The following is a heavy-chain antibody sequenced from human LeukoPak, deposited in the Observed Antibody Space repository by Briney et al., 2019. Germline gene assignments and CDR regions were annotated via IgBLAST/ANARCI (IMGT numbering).Heavy chain of an antibody. CDR2: ISWNSGSI. CDR1: GFTFDDYA. J-gene: IGHJ4*02. CDR3: AKDPLHDYGDYFDY. Sequence: PGRSLRLSCAASGFTFDDYAMHWVRQAPGKGLEWVSGISWNSGSIGYADSVKGRFTISRGNAKNSLYLQMNSLRAEDTALYYCAKDPLHDYGDYFDYWGQGTLVTVSS. V-gene: IGHV3-9*01. D-gene: IGHD4-17*01.